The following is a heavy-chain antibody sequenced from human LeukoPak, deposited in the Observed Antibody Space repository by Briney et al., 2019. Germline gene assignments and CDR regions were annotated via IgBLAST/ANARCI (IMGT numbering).Heavy chain of an antibody. CDR2: ISGSGGST. CDR1: GFTFSSYA. D-gene: IGHD4-11*01. V-gene: IGHV3-23*01. CDR3: AKDIYSNYGFSPWFDP. Sequence: GGSLRLSCAASGFTFSSYAMSWVRQAPGKGLEWVSAISGSGGSTYYADSVKGRFTISRDNSKNTLYLQMNSLRAEDTAVYYCAKDIYSNYGFSPWFDPWGQGTLVTVSS. J-gene: IGHJ5*02.